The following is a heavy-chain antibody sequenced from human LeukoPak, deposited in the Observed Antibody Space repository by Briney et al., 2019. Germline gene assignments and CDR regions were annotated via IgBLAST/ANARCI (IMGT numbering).Heavy chain of an antibody. Sequence: GGSLRLSCAASGFTFSSYEMNWVRQAPGKGLDWVSYIDSSGSTIYYTDSVKGRFTVSRDNAKNSLYLQMNSLRAEDTAVYYCAELGITMIGGVWGKGTTVTISS. J-gene: IGHJ6*04. CDR3: AELGITMIGGV. CDR1: GFTFSSYE. CDR2: IDSSGSTI. V-gene: IGHV3-48*03. D-gene: IGHD3-10*02.